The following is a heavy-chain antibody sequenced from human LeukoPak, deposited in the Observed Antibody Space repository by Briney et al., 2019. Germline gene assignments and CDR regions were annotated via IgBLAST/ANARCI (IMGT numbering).Heavy chain of an antibody. CDR2: ISYDGSNK. CDR3: AREEWYYFDY. Sequence: GGSLRLSCAASGFTFSTYAMHWVRQAPGKGLEWVAVISYDGSNKYYADSVQGRFTISRDNSKNTLYLQMNSLRAEDTAVYYCAREEWYYFDYWGQGTLVTVSS. J-gene: IGHJ4*02. V-gene: IGHV3-30-3*01. CDR1: GFTFSTYA. D-gene: IGHD3-3*01.